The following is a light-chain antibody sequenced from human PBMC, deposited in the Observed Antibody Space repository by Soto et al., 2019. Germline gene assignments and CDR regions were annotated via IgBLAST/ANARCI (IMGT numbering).Light chain of an antibody. V-gene: IGLV2-11*01. J-gene: IGLJ1*01. CDR2: DVT. CDR1: SSDVGTYNC. CDR3: CSYVGSYTSYV. Sequence: QSALTQPRSVSGSPGQSVTISCTGTSSDVGTYNCVSWYQQHPGKAPKFIIYDVTKRPSGVPDRFSGSKSGNTASLTISGLQAEDEADYYCCSYVGSYTSYVFGTGTKVTVL.